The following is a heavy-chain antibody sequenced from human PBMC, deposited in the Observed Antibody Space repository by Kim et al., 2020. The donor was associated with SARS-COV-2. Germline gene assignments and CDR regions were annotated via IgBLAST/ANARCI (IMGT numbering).Heavy chain of an antibody. V-gene: IGHV3-7*05. J-gene: IGHJ6*02. Sequence: GGSLRLSCAASGFPFSTYWMYWVRQAPGKGLEWLVNIKHDGSDKYYVDSVKGRFTVSRDNAKNSLYLHMTSLRAEDTAVYFWARDRLGGSAMDVWGQGTTVTVSS. CDR1: GFPFSTYW. D-gene: IGHD3-10*01. CDR3: ARDRLGGSAMDV. CDR2: IKHDGSDK.